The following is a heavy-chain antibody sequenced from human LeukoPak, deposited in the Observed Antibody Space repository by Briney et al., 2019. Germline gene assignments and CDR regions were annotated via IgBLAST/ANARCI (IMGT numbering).Heavy chain of an antibody. V-gene: IGHV1-18*01. CDR3: GRWSPNPNDS. CDR1: GYTFINHG. CDR2: ISAYNGRT. Sequence: ASVTVSCKASGYTFINHGISWVRQAPGQGLEWMGWISAYNGRTEYAPNLQDRVTMTTDTSTTTAYMELRSLTSDDTAVYYCGRWSPNPNDSWGQGTLVTVSS. J-gene: IGHJ5*01. D-gene: IGHD3-3*01.